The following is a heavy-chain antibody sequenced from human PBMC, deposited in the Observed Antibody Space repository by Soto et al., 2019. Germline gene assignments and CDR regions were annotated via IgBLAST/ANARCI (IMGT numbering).Heavy chain of an antibody. CDR3: ARVGYNYDSSGYQSYAIDV. D-gene: IGHD3-22*01. CDR2: TWYEGRES. J-gene: IGHJ6*02. Sequence: PGGSLRLSCEASGFTFSSHAMHWVRQAPGKGLEWVAFTWYEGRESYYADSVKGRFTISRDNSKNTLYLQMNSLRAEDTAVYYCARVGYNYDSSGYQSYAIDVWGQGTTVTVSS. CDR1: GFTFSSHA. V-gene: IGHV3-33*01.